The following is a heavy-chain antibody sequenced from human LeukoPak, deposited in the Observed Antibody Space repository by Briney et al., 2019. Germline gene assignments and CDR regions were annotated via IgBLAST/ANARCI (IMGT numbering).Heavy chain of an antibody. J-gene: IGHJ5*02. CDR3: ARDHYYDGRGRFDP. CDR1: GGSVTSGTYH. D-gene: IGHD3-16*01. V-gene: IGHV4-39*07. Sequence: SETLSLTCSVSGGSVTSGTYHWGWIRQPPGKGLEWIGSVYFDGCTHYKPSLQRRVTISVDTSKNQFSLRLSSVTAADTALYYCARDHYYDGRGRFDPWGQGTLVTVSS. CDR2: VYFDGCT.